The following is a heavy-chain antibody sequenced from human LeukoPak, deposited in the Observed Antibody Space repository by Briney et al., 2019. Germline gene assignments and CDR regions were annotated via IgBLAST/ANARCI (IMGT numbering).Heavy chain of an antibody. CDR2: MNPNNGNT. CDR3: ATDPVYGDSFAFDV. V-gene: IGHV1-8*01. J-gene: IGHJ3*01. CDR1: GHIFSTYD. D-gene: IGHD4-17*01. Sequence: GASVKVSCKASGHIFSTYDLNWVRQASGQGLEWVGWMNPNNGNTGYAQKFQGRVTMTRDTSTGTAYMELSSLRSEDTAMYYCATDPVYGDSFAFDVWGQGTMVTVSS.